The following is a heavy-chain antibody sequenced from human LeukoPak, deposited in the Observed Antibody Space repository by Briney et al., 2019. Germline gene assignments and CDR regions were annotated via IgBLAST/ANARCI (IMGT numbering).Heavy chain of an antibody. CDR3: ARESLGYCSGGSCPSFDY. CDR1: GFTFSSYG. CDR2: IWYDGSNK. Sequence: GRSLRLSCAASGFTFSSYGMHWVRQAPGKGLEWVAVIWYDGSNKYYADSVKGRFTISRDNSKNTLYLQMNSLRAEDTAVYYCARESLGYCSGGSCPSFDYWGQGTLVTVSS. J-gene: IGHJ4*02. V-gene: IGHV3-33*01. D-gene: IGHD2-15*01.